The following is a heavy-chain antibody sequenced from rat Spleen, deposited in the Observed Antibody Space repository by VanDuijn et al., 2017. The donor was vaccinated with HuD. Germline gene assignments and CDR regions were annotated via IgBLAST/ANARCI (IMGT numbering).Heavy chain of an antibody. CDR2: ISYDGSST. CDR1: GFTFSDYY. J-gene: IGHJ2*01. D-gene: IGHD1-6*01. Sequence: EVQLVESGGGLVQPGRSMKLSCAASGFTFSDYYMAWVCQAPTKGLEWVATISYDGSSTYYRDSVKGRFTTSRDNAKSTLYLQMDSLRSEDTATYYCTRDRILRSTGFDYWGQGVMVTVSS. CDR3: TRDRILRSTGFDY. V-gene: IGHV5-7*01.